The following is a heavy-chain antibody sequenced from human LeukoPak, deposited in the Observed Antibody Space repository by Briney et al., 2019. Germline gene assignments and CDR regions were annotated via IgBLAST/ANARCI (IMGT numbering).Heavy chain of an antibody. CDR3: ARLLSDAFDI. CDR1: GGSISSYY. D-gene: IGHD3-3*01. J-gene: IGHJ3*02. Sequence: SETLSLTCTVSGGSISSYYWSWLRQPPGKGLEWIGYICYSGSTNYNPSLKSRVTISVDTSKNQFSLKLSSVTAADTAVYYCARLLSDAFDIWGQGTMVTVSS. V-gene: IGHV4-59*01. CDR2: ICYSGST.